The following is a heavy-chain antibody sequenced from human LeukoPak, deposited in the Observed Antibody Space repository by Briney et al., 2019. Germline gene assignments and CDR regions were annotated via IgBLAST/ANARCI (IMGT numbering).Heavy chain of an antibody. CDR1: GGSFSGYY. CDR2: INHSGST. V-gene: IGHV4-34*01. J-gene: IGHJ4*02. Sequence: SETLSLTCAVYGGSFSGYYWSWIRQPPGKGLEWMGEINHSGSTNYNPSLKSRVTISVDTSKNQFSLKLSSVTAADTAFYYCARHLWGGYYTPFEYWGQGNLVTVSS. CDR3: ARHLWGGYYTPFEY. D-gene: IGHD3-3*02.